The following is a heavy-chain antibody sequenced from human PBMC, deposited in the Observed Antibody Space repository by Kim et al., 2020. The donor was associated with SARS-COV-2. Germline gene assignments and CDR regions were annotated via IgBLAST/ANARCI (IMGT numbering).Heavy chain of an antibody. Sequence: SETLSLTCTVSGGSISSSSYYWGWIRQPPGKGLEWIGSIYYSGSTYYNPSLKSRVTISVDTSKNQFSLKLSSVTAADTAVYYCARPGARGSSTSGRRFDFDYWGQGTLVTVSS. V-gene: IGHV4-39*01. CDR2: IYYSGST. CDR3: ARPGARGSSTSGRRFDFDY. CDR1: GGSISSSSYY. D-gene: IGHD2-2*01. J-gene: IGHJ4*02.